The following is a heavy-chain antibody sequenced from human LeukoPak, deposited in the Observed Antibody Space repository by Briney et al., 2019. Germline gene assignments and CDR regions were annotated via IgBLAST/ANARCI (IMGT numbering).Heavy chain of an antibody. CDR1: GYSFTTYW. V-gene: IGHV5-51*01. CDR3: ARQSSYSSSSSY. J-gene: IGHJ4*02. Sequence: GESLKISCKGSGYSFTTYWIGWVRQMPGKGLEWMGIIYPGDSDTRYSPSFQGQVSISADKPINTAYLQWSSLKASDTAMYYCARQSSYSSSSSYWGQGTLVTVSS. D-gene: IGHD6-6*01. CDR2: IYPGDSDT.